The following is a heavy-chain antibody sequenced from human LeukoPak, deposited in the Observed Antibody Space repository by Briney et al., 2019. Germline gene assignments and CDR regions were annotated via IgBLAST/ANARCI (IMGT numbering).Heavy chain of an antibody. CDR2: INTGNGDT. CDR3: ARENYGSGSYGGGYFDY. J-gene: IGHJ4*02. CDR1: GYTFTTYA. Sequence: GASVKVSCKSSGYTFTTYALHWVRQAPGQRLEWMGWINTGNGDTRYSQEFQGRVTITGDTSASMVYMELSSLRFEDTAVYYCARENYGSGSYGGGYFDYWGQGTLVTVSS. V-gene: IGHV1-3*04. D-gene: IGHD3-10*01.